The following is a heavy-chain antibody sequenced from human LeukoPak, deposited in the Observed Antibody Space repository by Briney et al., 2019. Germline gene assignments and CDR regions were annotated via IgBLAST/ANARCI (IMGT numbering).Heavy chain of an antibody. CDR2: ISYDGSNK. Sequence: QSGGSLRLSCAASGFTFSSYGMHWVRQAPGKGLEWVAVISYDGSNKYYADSVKGRFTISRDNSKNTLYLQMNSLRAEDTAVYYCAKCSGGSCYYYGMDVWGQGTTVTVSS. J-gene: IGHJ6*02. CDR1: GFTFSSYG. D-gene: IGHD2-15*01. V-gene: IGHV3-30*18. CDR3: AKCSGGSCYYYGMDV.